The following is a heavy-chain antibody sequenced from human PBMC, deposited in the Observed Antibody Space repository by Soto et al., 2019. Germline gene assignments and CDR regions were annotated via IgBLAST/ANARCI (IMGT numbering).Heavy chain of an antibody. Sequence: SETLSLTCTVSGGSISSYYWSWLRQPPGKGLEWIGYIYYSGSTNYNPSLKSRVTISVDTSKNQFSLKLSSVTAADTAVYYCARDGYGDFDFDYWGQGTLVTVSS. CDR1: GGSISSYY. CDR2: IYYSGST. D-gene: IGHD4-17*01. V-gene: IGHV4-59*01. CDR3: ARDGYGDFDFDY. J-gene: IGHJ4*02.